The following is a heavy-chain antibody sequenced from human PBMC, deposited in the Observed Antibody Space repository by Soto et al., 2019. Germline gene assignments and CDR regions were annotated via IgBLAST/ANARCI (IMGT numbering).Heavy chain of an antibody. CDR1: GFGFSNYE. J-gene: IGHJ4*02. CDR2: ITSSGGAT. D-gene: IGHD2-2*02. CDR3: ARGDCKTSCYIGF. V-gene: IGHV3-48*03. Sequence: GGSLRLSCAASGFGFSNYEMNWVRQAPGKGLEWVSYITSSGGATMYADSVKGRFTISRDNAKGSLYLQMNSLRVEDTAVYYCARGDCKTSCYIGFWGQGALVTVSS.